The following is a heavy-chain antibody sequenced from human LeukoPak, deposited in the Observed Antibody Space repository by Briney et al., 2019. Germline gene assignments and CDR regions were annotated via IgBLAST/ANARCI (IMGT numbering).Heavy chain of an antibody. J-gene: IGHJ3*02. CDR1: GGSISSYY. CDR3: ARESGGSYLDAFDI. Sequence: SETLSLTCTVSGGSISSYYWSWIRQPPGKGLAWIGYIYYSGSTNYNPSLKSRVTISVDTSKNQFSLKLSSVTAADTAVYYCARESGGSYLDAFDIWGQGTMVTGSS. D-gene: IGHD1-26*01. CDR2: IYYSGST. V-gene: IGHV4-59*01.